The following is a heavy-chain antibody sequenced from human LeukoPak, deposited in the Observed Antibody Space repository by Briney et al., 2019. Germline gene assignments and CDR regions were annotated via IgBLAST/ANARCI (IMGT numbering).Heavy chain of an antibody. CDR3: ARTSSWDYYYYYYMDV. J-gene: IGHJ6*03. D-gene: IGHD6-13*01. Sequence: ASVKVSCTASGYTFTSYDINWVRQATGHGVEWMGWMNPNSGNTGYAQKFQGRVTMTRNTSISTAYMELSSLRSEDTAVYYCARTSSWDYYYYYYMDVWGKGTTVTVSS. CDR1: GYTFTSYD. V-gene: IGHV1-8*01. CDR2: MNPNSGNT.